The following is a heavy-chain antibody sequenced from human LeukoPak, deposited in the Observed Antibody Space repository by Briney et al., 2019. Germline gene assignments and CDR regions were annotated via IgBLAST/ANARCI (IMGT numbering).Heavy chain of an antibody. J-gene: IGHJ5*02. Sequence: GASVKVSCKASGYTFTSYAMNWVRQAPGQGLEWMGWINTNTGSPTYAQGFTGRFVFSLDTSVSTAYLQISSLKAEDTAVYYCARGVLPVVVVARQGDWFDPWGQGTLVTVSS. CDR2: INTNTGSP. D-gene: IGHD2-15*01. CDR3: ARGVLPVVVVARQGDWFDP. CDR1: GYTFTSYA. V-gene: IGHV7-4-1*02.